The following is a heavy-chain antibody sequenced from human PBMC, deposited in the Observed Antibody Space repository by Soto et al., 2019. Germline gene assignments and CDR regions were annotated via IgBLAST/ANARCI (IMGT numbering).Heavy chain of an antibody. V-gene: IGHV4-39*01. CDR1: GGSISSSSYY. J-gene: IGHJ4*02. CDR3: ASVDTAMVWSY. Sequence: QLQLQESGPGLVKPSETLSLTCTVSGGSISSSSYYWGWIRQPPGKGLEWIGSIYYSGSTYYNPSLKSRVTISVDTSKNQFSLKLSSVTAADTAVYYCASVDTAMVWSYWGQGTLVTVSS. CDR2: IYYSGST. D-gene: IGHD5-18*01.